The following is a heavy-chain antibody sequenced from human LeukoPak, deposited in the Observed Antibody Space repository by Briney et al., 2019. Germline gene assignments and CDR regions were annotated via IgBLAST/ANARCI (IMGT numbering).Heavy chain of an antibody. CDR1: GFTGSNNY. V-gene: IGHV3-53*01. D-gene: IGHD4-17*01. Sequence: GGSLRLSCAASGFTGSNNYVSWVRQAPGMGLEWVSAIHSSGATCYADSVKGRFTISRDTSKNTLYLQISSLRVEDTAVYYRTVFGDSNHWGQGTLVTVSS. J-gene: IGHJ5*02. CDR3: TVFGDSNH. CDR2: IHSSGAT.